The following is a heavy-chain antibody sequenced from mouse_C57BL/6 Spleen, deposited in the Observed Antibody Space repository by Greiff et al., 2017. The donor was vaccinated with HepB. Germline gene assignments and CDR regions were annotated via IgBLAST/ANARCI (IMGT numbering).Heavy chain of an antibody. V-gene: IGHV1-52*01. Sequence: QVQLQQPGAELVRPGSSVKLSCKASGYTFTSYWMHWVKQRPIQGLEWIGNIDPSDSETQYNQKFKDKATLTVDKSSSTAYMQLSSLTSEDSAVNYWARHYCGSTDYYAMDYWGQGTSVTVSS. CDR2: IDPSDSET. CDR3: ARHYCGSTDYYAMDY. CDR1: GYTFTSYW. J-gene: IGHJ4*01. D-gene: IGHD1-1*01.